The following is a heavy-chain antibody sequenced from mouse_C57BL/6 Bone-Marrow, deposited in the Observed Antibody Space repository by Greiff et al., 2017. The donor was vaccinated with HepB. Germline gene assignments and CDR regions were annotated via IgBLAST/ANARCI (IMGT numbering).Heavy chain of an antibody. D-gene: IGHD2-4*01. CDR2: IRSKSSNYAT. CDR3: VRDGDYDGYWYFDV. J-gene: IGHJ1*03. V-gene: IGHV10-3*01. CDR1: GFTFNTYA. Sequence: EVQVVESGGGLVQPKGSLKLSCAASGFTFNTYAMHWVRQAPGKGLEWVARIRSKSSNYATYYADSVKDRFTISRDDSQSMLYLQMNNLKTEDTAMYYCVRDGDYDGYWYFDVWGTGTTVTVSS.